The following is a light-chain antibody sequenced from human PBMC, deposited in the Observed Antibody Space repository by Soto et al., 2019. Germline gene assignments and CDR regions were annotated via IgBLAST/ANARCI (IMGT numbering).Light chain of an antibody. CDR2: GAS. V-gene: IGKV3-20*01. CDR1: QSVSSSY. CDR3: QQYGRSPPT. J-gene: IGKJ1*01. Sequence: PGERATLSCRASQSVSSSYLAWYQQKPGQAPRVLIYGASSRATGIPDRFSGSGSGTDFTLTISRLEPEDFAVYYCQQYGRSPPTFGQGTKVDIK.